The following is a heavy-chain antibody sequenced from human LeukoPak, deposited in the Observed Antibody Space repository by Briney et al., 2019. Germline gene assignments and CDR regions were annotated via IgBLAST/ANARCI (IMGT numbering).Heavy chain of an antibody. CDR3: ARRAPSHDFDD. CDR1: GFMFSNYA. V-gene: IGHV3-33*08. J-gene: IGHJ4*02. CDR2: TRYDGSNK. Sequence: GGSLRLSCVGSGFMFSNYAIHWVRQAPGKGLEWVAFTRYDGSNKYYADSVKGRFTISRDNSKNTLYLKMNSLRVEDTALYYCARRAPSHDFDDWGQGTLVTVSS.